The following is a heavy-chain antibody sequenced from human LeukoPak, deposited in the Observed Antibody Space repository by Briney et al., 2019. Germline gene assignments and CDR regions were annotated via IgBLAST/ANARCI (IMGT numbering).Heavy chain of an antibody. CDR2: IWYDGSNK. V-gene: IGHV3-33*01. J-gene: IGHJ4*02. Sequence: PGGSLRLSCAASGFTFSSYGMHWVRQAPGKGLEWVAVIWYDGSNKYYADSVKGRFTISRDNSKNTLYLQMNSLRAEDTAVYYCARDHFFGGSFVANWGQGTLVTVSS. CDR1: GFTFSSYG. CDR3: ARDHFFGGSFVAN. D-gene: IGHD1-26*01.